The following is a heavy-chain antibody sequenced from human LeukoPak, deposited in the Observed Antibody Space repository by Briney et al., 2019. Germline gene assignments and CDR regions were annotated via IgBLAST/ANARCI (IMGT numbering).Heavy chain of an antibody. CDR3: ASRFGYSYGSIDY. D-gene: IGHD5-18*01. CDR2: IIPIFGTA. Sequence: ASVKVSCRASGGTFSSYAISWVRQAPGQGLEWMGGIIPIFGTANYAQKFQGRVTITADESTSTAYMELSSLRSEDTAVYYCASRFGYSYGSIDYWGQGTLVTVSS. CDR1: GGTFSSYA. J-gene: IGHJ4*02. V-gene: IGHV1-69*13.